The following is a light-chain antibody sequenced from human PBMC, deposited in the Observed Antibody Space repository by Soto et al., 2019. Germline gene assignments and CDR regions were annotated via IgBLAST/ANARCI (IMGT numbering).Light chain of an antibody. CDR2: EVS. CDR3: SSYTSSSTLEV. J-gene: IGLJ1*01. Sequence: QSALTQPASVSGSPGQSITISCTGTSSDVGGYNYVSWYQQHPGKAPKLMIYEVSNRPSGFSNRFSGSKSGNTASLTISGLQAEDEADYYCSSYTSSSTLEVFGTGTKLTVL. V-gene: IGLV2-14*01. CDR1: SSDVGGYNY.